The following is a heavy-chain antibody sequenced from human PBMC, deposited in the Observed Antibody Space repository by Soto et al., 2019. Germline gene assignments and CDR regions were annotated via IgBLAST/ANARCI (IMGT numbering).Heavy chain of an antibody. Sequence: GGSLRLSCAASGFTISSYDIYWVRQATGKAPEWFSTISSAGYTYYSDSVKGRFTISRDSAKNSLFLQINSLRAGDTAVYYCARNGGGLDYWGPGTLVTVSS. J-gene: IGHJ4*02. D-gene: IGHD2-15*01. CDR2: ISSAGYT. CDR3: ARNGGGLDY. V-gene: IGHV3-13*01. CDR1: GFTISSYD.